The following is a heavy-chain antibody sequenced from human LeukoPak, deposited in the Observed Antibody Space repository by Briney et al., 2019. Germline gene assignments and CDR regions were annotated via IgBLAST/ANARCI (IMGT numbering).Heavy chain of an antibody. CDR2: INPNSCGT. J-gene: IGHJ2*01. Sequence: ASVKVSCKASVYTFTDYYIHWVRQAPGQGLVWVGWINPNSCGTYYPQKFQGRVTMPRDTSINIAYMELSRLRSDDTAMYYCARDSNDDPVWYFNLWGRGTLVTVSS. V-gene: IGHV1-2*02. D-gene: IGHD4-11*01. CDR1: VYTFTDYY. CDR3: ARDSNDDPVWYFNL.